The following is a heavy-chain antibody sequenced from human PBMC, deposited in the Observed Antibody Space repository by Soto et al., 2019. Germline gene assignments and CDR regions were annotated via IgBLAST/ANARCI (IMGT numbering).Heavy chain of an antibody. CDR3: ARNYGSGSYAYNWFDP. CDR1: GDSLRNRNYY. Sequence: SETLSLTWAVFGDSLRNRNYYWAWIRQPPGKGLEWIVSRYDDGSTSYNPSLKGRVSVSIDTSKNQFSLKLSSVTAADTAVYYCARNYGSGSYAYNWFDPWGQGTLVTVSS. D-gene: IGHD3-10*01. V-gene: IGHV4-39*01. CDR2: RYDDGST. J-gene: IGHJ5*02.